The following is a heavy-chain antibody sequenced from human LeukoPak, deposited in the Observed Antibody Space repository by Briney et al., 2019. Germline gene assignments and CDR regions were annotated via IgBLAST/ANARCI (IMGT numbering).Heavy chain of an antibody. J-gene: IGHJ4*02. Sequence: ASVKVSCKASGYTFTGYYIHWVRQAPGQGLEWMGWINPNSGGTKYAQKFQGWVIMTRDTSISTAYMEMSRLRSDDTAVYYCARTRSSGYLTFDYWGQGILVTVSS. CDR2: INPNSGGT. D-gene: IGHD3-22*01. CDR1: GYTFTGYY. CDR3: ARTRSSGYLTFDY. V-gene: IGHV1-2*04.